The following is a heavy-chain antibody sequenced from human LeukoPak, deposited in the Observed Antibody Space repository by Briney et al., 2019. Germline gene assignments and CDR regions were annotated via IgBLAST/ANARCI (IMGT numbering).Heavy chain of an antibody. CDR1: GFTIHDHA. Sequence: SGGSLRLSCVGSGFTIHDHAMHWVRQAPGKGLEWASGIDWNSGRIGYADSVKGRFTISRDNAKNSLYLQMNSLRAEDTALYYCAGYGSGSFWGQGTLVTVSS. CDR2: IDWNSGRI. J-gene: IGHJ4*02. CDR3: AGYGSGSF. D-gene: IGHD3-10*01. V-gene: IGHV3-9*01.